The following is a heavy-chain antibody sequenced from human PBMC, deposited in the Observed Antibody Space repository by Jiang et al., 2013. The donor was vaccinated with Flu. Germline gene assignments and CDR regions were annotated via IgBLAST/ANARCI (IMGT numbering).Heavy chain of an antibody. J-gene: IGHJ6*04. Sequence: GAEVKKPGESLRISCKGSGYSFTSYWISWVRQMPGKGLEWMGRIDPSDSYTNYSPSFQGHVTISADKSISTAYLQWSSLKASDTAMYYCARYVAVAGTPAYYYYGMDVWGKGTTVTVSS. V-gene: IGHV5-10-1*01. D-gene: IGHD6-19*01. CDR3: ARYVAVAGTPAYYYYGMDV. CDR2: IDPSDSYT. CDR1: GYSFTSYW.